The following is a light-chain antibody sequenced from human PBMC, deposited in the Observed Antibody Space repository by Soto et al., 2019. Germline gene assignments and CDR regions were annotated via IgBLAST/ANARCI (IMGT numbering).Light chain of an antibody. CDR1: SSNIGAGYD. V-gene: IGLV1-51*01. J-gene: IGLJ1*01. CDR2: DND. Sequence: QSALTQPPSVSGAPGQRVTISCTGSSSNIGAGYDVHWYQQLPGTAPKLLISDNDKRPSGIPDRFSGSRSGTSATLGITGLQTEDEADYYCATWDTGLSAGVFGTGTKLTVL. CDR3: ATWDTGLSAGV.